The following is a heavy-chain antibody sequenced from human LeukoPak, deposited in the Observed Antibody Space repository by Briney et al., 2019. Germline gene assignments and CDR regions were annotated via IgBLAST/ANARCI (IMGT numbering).Heavy chain of an antibody. D-gene: IGHD3-22*01. Sequence: SETLSLTCTVSGGSISSYYWSWIRQPAGKGLEWIGRIHTSGSTNYNPSLKSRVTMSGDTSKNQFSLKLSSVTAADTAVYHCARDRYYYDSSAYYRFDYWGQGTPVTVSS. CDR1: GGSISSYY. J-gene: IGHJ4*02. CDR3: ARDRYYYDSSAYYRFDY. CDR2: IHTSGST. V-gene: IGHV4-4*07.